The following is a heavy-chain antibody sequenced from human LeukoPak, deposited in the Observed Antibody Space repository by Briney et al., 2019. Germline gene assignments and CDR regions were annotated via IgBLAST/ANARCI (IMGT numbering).Heavy chain of an antibody. CDR3: ARTDVIAVAGPFDY. CDR1: GYSFTNFW. V-gene: IGHV5-51*01. Sequence: GESLKISRQGFGYSFTNFWIGWVRQMPGKGLECMGVIYPGDSDIKYSPSFQGQVTISADKSISTAYLQWSSLKASDTAMYYCARTDVIAVAGPFDYWGQGTLVTVSS. D-gene: IGHD6-19*01. CDR2: IYPGDSDI. J-gene: IGHJ4*02.